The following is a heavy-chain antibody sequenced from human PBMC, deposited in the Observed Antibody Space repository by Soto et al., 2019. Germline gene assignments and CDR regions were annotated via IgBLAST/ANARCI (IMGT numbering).Heavy chain of an antibody. D-gene: IGHD2-2*02. CDR2: MNPNSGNT. CDR3: TRVLADCSSTSCYTYDAFDI. CDR1: GYTITIYD. J-gene: IGHJ3*02. Sequence: ASLKVSCKASGYTITIYDINWVRQTTGQGLEWMGWMNPNSGNTGYAQKFQGRVTMTRNTSISTAYMELSSLRSEDTAVYYCTRVLADCSSTSCYTYDAFDIWGQGTMVTVSS. V-gene: IGHV1-8*01.